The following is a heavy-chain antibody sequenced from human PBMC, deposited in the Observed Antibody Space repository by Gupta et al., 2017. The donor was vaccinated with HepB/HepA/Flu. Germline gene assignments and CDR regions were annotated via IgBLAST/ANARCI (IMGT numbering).Heavy chain of an antibody. J-gene: IGHJ3*02. CDR2: IYYSRNT. V-gene: IGHV4-39*01. CDR1: GGYMSSRSHY. D-gene: IGHD3-22*01. Sequence: QLQLQESGAGLVKPSETLSLTCTVAGGYMSSRSHYWGWIRQRPGKGLEWIGTIYYSRNTYYKTSLKSRFTLSVDTSNNQFSLNLSSVSATDTPVYYCARLTYCYDISGYSLGAFDICGQGRMVTV. CDR3: ARLTYCYDISGYSLGAFDI.